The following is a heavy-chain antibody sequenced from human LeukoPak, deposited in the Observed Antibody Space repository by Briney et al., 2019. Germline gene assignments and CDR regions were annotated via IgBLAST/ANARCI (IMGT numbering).Heavy chain of an antibody. CDR1: GFTFSSYA. J-gene: IGHJ4*02. CDR3: AKDFGGMATPPDY. Sequence: GGSLRLSCAASGFTFSSYAMHWVRQAPGKGLEWVAVISYDGSNKYYADSVKGRFTISRDNSKNTLYLQMNSLRAEDTAVYYCAKDFGGMATPPDYWGQGTLVTVSS. CDR2: ISYDGSNK. D-gene: IGHD5-24*01. V-gene: IGHV3-30-3*01.